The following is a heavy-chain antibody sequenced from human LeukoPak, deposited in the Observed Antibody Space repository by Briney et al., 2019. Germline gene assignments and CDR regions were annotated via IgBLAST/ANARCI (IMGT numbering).Heavy chain of an antibody. CDR2: IRSKPYGGTT. V-gene: IGHV3-49*04. CDR1: GLTFGDYG. Sequence: PGGPLRLSCTASGLTFGDYGMSWVRQAPGKGLEWVGVIRSKPYGGTTEYAASVKGRFTISRDDSKSIAYLQMNVLKTEDTAVYYCTSGPTGYCSGGSCYSGYYYGMDVWGQGTTVTVSS. D-gene: IGHD2-15*01. J-gene: IGHJ6*02. CDR3: TSGPTGYCSGGSCYSGYYYGMDV.